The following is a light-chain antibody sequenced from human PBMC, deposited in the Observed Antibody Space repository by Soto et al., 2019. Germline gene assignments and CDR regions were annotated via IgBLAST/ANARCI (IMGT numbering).Light chain of an antibody. CDR2: AAS. Sequence: DIQMTQSPSSLSASVGVRVTITCRASRGMSNYLVWYKTIPVKVSKLLISAASTLQSGVPARFSVCGSGTKFTLTISSLQPEDVANYYCKEYTHVPTFGGVTKVEIK. CDR3: KEYTHVPT. V-gene: IGKV1-27*01. CDR1: RGMSNY. J-gene: IGKJ4*01.